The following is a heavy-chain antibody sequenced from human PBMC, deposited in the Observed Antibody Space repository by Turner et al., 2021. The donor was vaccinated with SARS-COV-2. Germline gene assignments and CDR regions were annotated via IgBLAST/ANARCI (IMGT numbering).Heavy chain of an antibody. CDR1: GFTVSSNY. D-gene: IGHD2-2*01. J-gene: IGHJ4*02. CDR2: IYSGAST. CDR3: ARVRPSRVDYIDY. Sequence: QLVETGGGLIQPGVALRLSCAASGFTVSSNYMSWVRQAPGKGLEWVSVIYSGASTYYADSVKGRFTISRANAKNTLYLQMYTRSAYVTAVASAARVRPSRVDYIDYWGQGTLVTVSS. V-gene: IGHV3-53*02.